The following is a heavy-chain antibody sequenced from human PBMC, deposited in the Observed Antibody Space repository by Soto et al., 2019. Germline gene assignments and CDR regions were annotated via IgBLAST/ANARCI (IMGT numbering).Heavy chain of an antibody. V-gene: IGHV3-48*01. D-gene: IGHD2-8*02. CDR3: ATDLHWSFDY. CDR1: GFTFSSYS. CDR2: ISSSSGSI. J-gene: IGHJ4*02. Sequence: EVQLVESGGGLVQPGGSLRLSCAASGFTFSSYSVNWVRQAPGKGLEWVSHISSSSGSIYYADSVKGRFTFSRDNGKNALFLQMSSLRVEDTAVYYCATDLHWSFDYWGQGTLVTVSS.